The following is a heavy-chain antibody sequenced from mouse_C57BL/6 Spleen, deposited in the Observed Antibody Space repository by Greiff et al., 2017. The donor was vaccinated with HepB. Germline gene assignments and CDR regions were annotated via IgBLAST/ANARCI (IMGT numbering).Heavy chain of an antibody. D-gene: IGHD1-1*01. Sequence: EVMLVESGGDLVKPGGSLKLSCAASGFTFSSYGMSWVRQTPDKRLEWVATISSGGSYTYYPDSVKGRFTISRDNAKNTLYLQMSSLKSEDTAMYYCARTRYYGSSPFDYWGQGTTLTVSS. CDR1: GFTFSSYG. J-gene: IGHJ2*01. CDR3: ARTRYYGSSPFDY. V-gene: IGHV5-6*01. CDR2: ISSGGSYT.